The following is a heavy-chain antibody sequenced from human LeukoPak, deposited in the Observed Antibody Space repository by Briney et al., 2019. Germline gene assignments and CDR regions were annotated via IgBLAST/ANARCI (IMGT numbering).Heavy chain of an antibody. CDR1: GGSFSGYY. CDR3: ASVSSVWIKDYYYYYMDV. CDR2: INHSGST. J-gene: IGHJ6*03. Sequence: SETLSLTCAVYGGSFSGYYWSWIRQPPGKGLEWIGEINHSGSTNYNPSLKSRVTMSVDTSKKQISLKLRSVTAADTALYFCASVSSVWIKDYYYYYMDVWGQGTTVIVSS. V-gene: IGHV4-34*01. D-gene: IGHD5-12*01.